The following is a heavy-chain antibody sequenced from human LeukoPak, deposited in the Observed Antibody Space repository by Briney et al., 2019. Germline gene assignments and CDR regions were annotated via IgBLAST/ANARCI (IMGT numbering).Heavy chain of an antibody. V-gene: IGHV3-21*01. Sequence: GGSLRLSCTAPGFTFSNYGMNWVRQAPGKGLEWVSFTDTSGNYIYYGDSVKGRFTISRDNAKNLVFLQMNGLRAEDTAVSYCARGRSITLLRGVAMSDGFDIWGQGAMVAVSS. CDR2: TDTSGNYI. D-gene: IGHD3-10*01. CDR3: ARGRSITLLRGVAMSDGFDI. J-gene: IGHJ3*02. CDR1: GFTFSNYG.